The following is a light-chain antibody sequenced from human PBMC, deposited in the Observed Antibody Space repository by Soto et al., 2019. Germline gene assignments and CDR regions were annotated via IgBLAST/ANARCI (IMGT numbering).Light chain of an antibody. Sequence: DIQMTQSPSTLSGSVGDRVTITCRASQTISSWLAWYQQKPGKAPKLLIYKASTLKSGVPSRFSGSGSGTEFTLTICCLQLDDFATYYCQHYNSYSEAFGQGTKV. CDR1: QTISSW. V-gene: IGKV1-5*03. CDR2: KAS. J-gene: IGKJ1*01. CDR3: QHYNSYSEA.